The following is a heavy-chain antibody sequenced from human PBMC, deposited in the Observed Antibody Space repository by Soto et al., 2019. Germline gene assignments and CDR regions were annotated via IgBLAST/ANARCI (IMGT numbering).Heavy chain of an antibody. J-gene: IGHJ4*02. Sequence: EVQLVESGGGLVQPGRSLRLSCAASGFTFDDYAMHWVRQAPGKGLEWVSGISWNSGSIGYADSVKGRFTISRDNAKNSLYLQMNSLRAEDTAVYYCAKGISTPGVDFWGQGTLVTVSS. CDR3: AKGISTPGVDF. CDR2: ISWNSGSI. V-gene: IGHV3-9*01. D-gene: IGHD2-15*01. CDR1: GFTFDDYA.